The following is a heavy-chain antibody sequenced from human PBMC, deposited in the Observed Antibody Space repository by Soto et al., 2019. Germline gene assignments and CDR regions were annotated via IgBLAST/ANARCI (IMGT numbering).Heavy chain of an antibody. CDR2: INAGNGNT. D-gene: IGHD6-13*01. CDR3: ARDVRIVRYSSSSSFYP. Sequence: ASVKVSCKASGYTFTSSAMHWVRQAPGKRLEWMGWINAGNGNTKYSQKFQGRVTITRDTSASTAYMELSSLRSEDTAVYYCARDVRIVRYSSSSSFYPCGQGTLVTVSS. V-gene: IGHV1-3*01. CDR1: GYTFTSSA. J-gene: IGHJ5*02.